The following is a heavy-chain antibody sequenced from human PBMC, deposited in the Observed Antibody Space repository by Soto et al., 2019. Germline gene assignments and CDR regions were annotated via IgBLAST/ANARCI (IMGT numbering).Heavy chain of an antibody. Sequence: GGSLRLSCSASGFMFSTFGMFWVRQGPGKGLEYVSAIFYNGGVSYYADPVKGRFTVSRDNSKNMLYLQMSSLKIEDTAVYYCVRGTSKGSSLFGPLDSWGQGTLVTVYS. CDR2: IFYNGGVS. D-gene: IGHD3-3*01. V-gene: IGHV3-64D*06. CDR1: GFMFSTFG. CDR3: VRGTSKGSSLFGPLDS. J-gene: IGHJ4*02.